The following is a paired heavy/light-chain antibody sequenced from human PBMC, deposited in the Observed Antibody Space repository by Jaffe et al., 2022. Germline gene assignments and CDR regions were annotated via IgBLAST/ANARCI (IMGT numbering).Heavy chain of an antibody. V-gene: IGHV1-69*02. D-gene: IGHD3-22*01. CDR2: IIPILGIT. CDR1: GSTFSSYT. CDR3: ARGAYYDSSGTRNDF. J-gene: IGHJ4*02. Sequence: QVHLVQSGAEVKKPGSSVKVSCKASGSTFSSYTINWVRQAPGQGLEWMGRIIPILGITNYAQNFQGRVTITADKSTSTYMELSSLRSDDTAVYYCARGAYYDSSGTRNDFWGQGTLVTVSS.
Light chain of an antibody. Sequence: QSALTQPRSVSGSPGQSVTISCTGTSSDVGGYNYVSWYQHHPGKAPKLMIYDVSKRPSGVPDRFSGSKSGNTASLTISGLQAEDEADYYCCSYAGSVVVFGGGTKLTVL. J-gene: IGLJ2*01. CDR2: DVS. V-gene: IGLV2-11*01. CDR3: CSYAGSVVV. CDR1: SSDVGGYNY.